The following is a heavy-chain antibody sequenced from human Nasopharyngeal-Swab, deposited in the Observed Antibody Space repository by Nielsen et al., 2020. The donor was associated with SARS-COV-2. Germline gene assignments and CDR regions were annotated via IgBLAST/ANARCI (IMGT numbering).Heavy chain of an antibody. CDR3: AKAQPRTGIAVAESFDY. V-gene: IGHV3-23*01. Sequence: GGSLRLSCAASGFTFSSYAMSWVRQAPGKGLEWVSAISGSGGSTYYADSVKGRFTIPRDNSKNTLYLQMNSLRAEDTAVYYCAKAQPRTGIAVAESFDYWGQGTLVTVSS. CDR2: ISGSGGST. D-gene: IGHD6-19*01. CDR1: GFTFSSYA. J-gene: IGHJ4*02.